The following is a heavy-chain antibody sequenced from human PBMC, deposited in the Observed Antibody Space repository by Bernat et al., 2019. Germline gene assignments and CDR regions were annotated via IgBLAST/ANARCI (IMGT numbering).Heavy chain of an antibody. Sequence: QVQLVESGGGVVQPGGSLTLSCAATGFSFRSYGFQWVRQAPGKGLEWVSVIWDDGTTKYYADSVKGRFTISRDNSKNTLYLQMNSLRAEDTAVYYCARTYEFTHLYNCYYMDVWGRGTTVTVSS. J-gene: IGHJ6*03. V-gene: IGHV3-33*01. D-gene: IGHD5-24*01. CDR2: IWDDGTTK. CDR1: GFSFRSYG. CDR3: ARTYEFTHLYNCYYMDV.